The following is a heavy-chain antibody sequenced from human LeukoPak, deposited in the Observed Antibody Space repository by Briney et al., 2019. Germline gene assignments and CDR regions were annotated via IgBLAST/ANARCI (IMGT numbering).Heavy chain of an antibody. CDR1: GGSIGSYF. Sequence: SETLSLTCTVSGGSIGSYFWTWIRQPAGKGLEWIGYIYYSGSTNYNPSLKSRVTISVDTSKNQFSLKLSSVTAADTAVYYCARASKVGSYGYYFDYWGQGTLVTVSS. D-gene: IGHD5-18*01. J-gene: IGHJ4*02. V-gene: IGHV4-59*01. CDR2: IYYSGST. CDR3: ARASKVGSYGYYFDY.